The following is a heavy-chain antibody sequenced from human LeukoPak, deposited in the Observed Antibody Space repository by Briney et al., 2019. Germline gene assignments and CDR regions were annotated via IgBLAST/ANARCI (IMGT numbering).Heavy chain of an antibody. Sequence: ASVKVSCKASGYTFTSYAINWVRQAPGQGLEWMGWIGAYHGSTKYAQKVQDRVPMTVDTSTATAYMELRGLRSDDTAVYYCASVAAAGHYYYNSMDVWGQGTTVTVSS. J-gene: IGHJ6*02. CDR2: IGAYHGST. CDR1: GYTFTSYA. CDR3: ASVAAAGHYYYNSMDV. V-gene: IGHV1-18*01. D-gene: IGHD6-13*01.